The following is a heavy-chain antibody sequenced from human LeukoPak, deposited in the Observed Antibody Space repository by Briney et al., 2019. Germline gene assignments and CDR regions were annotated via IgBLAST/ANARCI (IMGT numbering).Heavy chain of an antibody. CDR1: GYTFTSHA. Sequence: ASVKVSCKASGYTFTSHALHWVRQAPGESLDWMAWINDATGNTEYSQKFQARVTITRDTSASTAYMELSSLRSEDTAVYYCARSIIIVPNTSYYYYYMDVWGQGTTVTVSS. V-gene: IGHV1-3*01. CDR2: INDATGNT. CDR3: ARSIIIVPNTSYYYYYMDV. J-gene: IGHJ6*02. D-gene: IGHD2/OR15-2a*01.